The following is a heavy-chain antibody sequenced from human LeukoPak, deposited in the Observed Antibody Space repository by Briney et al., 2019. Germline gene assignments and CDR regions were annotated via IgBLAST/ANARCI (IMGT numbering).Heavy chain of an antibody. V-gene: IGHV3-33*06. CDR1: GFTFSSYG. D-gene: IGHD3-3*01. CDR3: AKESGYERDFDY. J-gene: IGHJ4*02. Sequence: GGSLRLSCAASGFTFSSYGMHWVRQAPGRGLEGVAVIWYDGSNKYYADSVKGRFTISRDNSKNTLYLQMNSLRAEDTAVYYCAKESGYERDFDYWGQGTLVTVSS. CDR2: IWYDGSNK.